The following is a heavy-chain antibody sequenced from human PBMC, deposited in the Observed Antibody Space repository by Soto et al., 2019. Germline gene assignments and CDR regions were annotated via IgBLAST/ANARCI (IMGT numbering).Heavy chain of an antibody. Sequence: GSLRLSCAAYGFTFSSYWMSWVRQAPGKGLEWVANIKQDGSEKYYVDSVKGRFTVSRDNAKNSLYLQMNSLRAEDTAVYYCARDPRDYGFDYWGQGALVTVSS. J-gene: IGHJ4*02. CDR1: GFTFSSYW. D-gene: IGHD4-17*01. CDR3: ARDPRDYGFDY. V-gene: IGHV3-7*01. CDR2: IKQDGSEK.